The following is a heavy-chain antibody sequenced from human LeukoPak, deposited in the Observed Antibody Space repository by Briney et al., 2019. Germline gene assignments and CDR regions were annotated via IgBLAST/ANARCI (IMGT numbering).Heavy chain of an antibody. CDR3: ARTGYSSSWFYHYYGMDV. CDR2: MNPNSGNT. J-gene: IGHJ6*02. Sequence: ASVKVSCKASGYTFTSYDINWVRQATGQGLEWMGWMNPNSGNTGYAQKFQGRVTMTRNTSISTAYMELSSLRSEDTAVYYCARTGYSSSWFYHYYGMDVWGQGTTVTVSS. D-gene: IGHD6-13*01. V-gene: IGHV1-8*01. CDR1: GYTFTSYD.